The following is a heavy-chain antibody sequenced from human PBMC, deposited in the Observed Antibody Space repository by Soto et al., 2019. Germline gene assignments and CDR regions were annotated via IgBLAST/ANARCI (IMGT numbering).Heavy chain of an antibody. CDR1: GGTFSSYA. D-gene: IGHD3-16*02. Sequence: QVQLVQSGAEVKKPGSSVKVSCKASGGTFSSYAISWVRQAPGQGLEWMGGIIPIFGTANYAQKFQGRVTITADESTSTAYMELSSLSSEDTAVYYCARGIYVWGSYRPNAFDIWGQGTMVTVSS. CDR3: ARGIYVWGSYRPNAFDI. V-gene: IGHV1-69*01. CDR2: IIPIFGTA. J-gene: IGHJ3*02.